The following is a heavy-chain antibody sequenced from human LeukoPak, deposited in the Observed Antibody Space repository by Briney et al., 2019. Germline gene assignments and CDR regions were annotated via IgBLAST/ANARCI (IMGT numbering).Heavy chain of an antibody. D-gene: IGHD1-26*01. J-gene: IGHJ4*02. V-gene: IGHV3-23*01. CDR1: GFTFSSCA. CDR2: ISGSGGTT. Sequence: GGSLRLSCAASGFTFSSCAMSWVRQAPGKGLKWVSTISGSGGTTYYADSVKGRFTISRDNSKNTLYLQMNSLRAEDTAVYYCASGGSGSYSYWGQGTLVTVSS. CDR3: ASGGSGSYSY.